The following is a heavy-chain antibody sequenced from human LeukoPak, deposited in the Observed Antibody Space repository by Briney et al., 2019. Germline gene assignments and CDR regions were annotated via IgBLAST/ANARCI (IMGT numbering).Heavy chain of an antibody. CDR3: ARALSPYIVVVPAAMPDFDY. Sequence: ASVKVSCKASGYTFTSYGISWVRQAPGQGLEWMGWISAYNGNTNYAQKLQGRVTMTTDTSTRTAYMELRSLRSDDTAVYYCARALSPYIVVVPAAMPDFDYWGQGTLVTVSS. CDR1: GYTFTSYG. J-gene: IGHJ4*02. CDR2: ISAYNGNT. D-gene: IGHD2-2*01. V-gene: IGHV1-18*01.